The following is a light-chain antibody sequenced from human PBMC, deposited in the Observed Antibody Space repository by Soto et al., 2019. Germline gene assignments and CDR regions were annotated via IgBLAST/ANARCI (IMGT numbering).Light chain of an antibody. CDR1: QGIRND. CDR3: LQDYNCPPS. V-gene: IGKV1-6*01. J-gene: IGKJ4*01. Sequence: AIQMTQSPSSLSASVGDRVTITCRASQGIRNDLGCYQKKPGKASKLLIYAASSLQRGVPSKFSGSGSGTDFTLTISILQPEDFATYYCLQDYNCPPSFGGGTQVEIK. CDR2: AAS.